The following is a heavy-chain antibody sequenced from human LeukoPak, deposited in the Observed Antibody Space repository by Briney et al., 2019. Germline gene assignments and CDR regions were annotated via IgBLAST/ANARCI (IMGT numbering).Heavy chain of an antibody. D-gene: IGHD3-22*01. CDR3: AKTLVPPITMIVVPIIGGFDY. CDR1: GFTFSDYY. V-gene: IGHV3-11*03. CDR2: INNDGSSA. J-gene: IGHJ4*02. Sequence: GGSLRLSCAASGFTFSDYYMSWIRQAPGKGPVWVSRINNDGSSAIYADSVKGRFTISRDNAKNSLYLQMNSLRAEDTAVYYCAKTLVPPITMIVVPIIGGFDYLGPGTLVTVSS.